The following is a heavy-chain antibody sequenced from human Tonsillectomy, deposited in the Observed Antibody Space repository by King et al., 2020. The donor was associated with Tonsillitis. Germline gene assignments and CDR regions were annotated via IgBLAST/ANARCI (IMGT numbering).Heavy chain of an antibody. J-gene: IGHJ4*02. CDR2: ISGSGGRT. CDR3: AKVDPFDY. CDR1: GFTFSSSA. Sequence: ERQLVQSGGGLVQPGGSLRLSCAASGFTFSSSAMSWVRQAPGKGLEWVSAISGSGGRTYYADSVKGRFTISRDNSKSTLYLQMNSLRVEDTAVYYCAKVDPFDYWGQGTLVTVSS. D-gene: IGHD3/OR15-3a*01. V-gene: IGHV3-23*04.